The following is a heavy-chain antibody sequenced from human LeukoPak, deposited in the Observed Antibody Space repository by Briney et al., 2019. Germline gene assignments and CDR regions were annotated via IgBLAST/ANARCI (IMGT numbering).Heavy chain of an antibody. J-gene: IGHJ4*02. CDR2: IPYDGTNK. CDR1: GFTFSDYY. D-gene: IGHD3-10*01. V-gene: IGHV3-30*02. Sequence: PGGSLRLSCAAPGFTFSDYYMSWIRQAPGKGLEWVAFIPYDGTNKYYADSVKGRFTISRDNSKNTLYLQMNSLRAADTALYYCVQGTRRGAITMVRGVIGKSYYFDSWGQGTLVTVSS. CDR3: VQGTRRGAITMVRGVIGKSYYFDS.